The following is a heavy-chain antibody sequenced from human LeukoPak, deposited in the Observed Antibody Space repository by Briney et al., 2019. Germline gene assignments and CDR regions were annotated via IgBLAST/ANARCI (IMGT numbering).Heavy chain of an antibody. V-gene: IGHV3-48*03. CDR2: ISSSGSTI. J-gene: IGHJ4*02. D-gene: IGHD3-16*02. Sequence: PGGSLRLSCAASGFTFSSYEMNWVRQAPGKGLEWVSYISSSGSTIYYADSVKGRFTISRDNAKNSLYLQMNSLRAVDTAVYYCATGGPPRYDYVWGSYRGSNYFDYWGQGTLVTVSS. CDR1: GFTFSSYE. CDR3: ATGGPPRYDYVWGSYRGSNYFDY.